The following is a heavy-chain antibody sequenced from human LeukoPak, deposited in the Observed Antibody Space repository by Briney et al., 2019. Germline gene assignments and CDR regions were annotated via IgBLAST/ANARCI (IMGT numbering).Heavy chain of an antibody. J-gene: IGHJ4*02. D-gene: IGHD3/OR15-3a*01. Sequence: SGGSLRLSCAASGFTFSSYSMNWVRQAPGKGLEWVSYISTSSSTIYYADSVKGRFTISRDSAKNSLYLQMNSLRAEDTAVYYCARAGLVYYFDYWGQGTLVTVSS. CDR2: ISTSSSTI. V-gene: IGHV3-48*01. CDR1: GFTFSSYS. CDR3: ARAGLVYYFDY.